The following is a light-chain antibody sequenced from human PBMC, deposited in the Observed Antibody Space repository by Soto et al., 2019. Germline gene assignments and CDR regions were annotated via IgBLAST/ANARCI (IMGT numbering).Light chain of an antibody. CDR2: DVN. CDR1: SSDVAAHDH. J-gene: IGLJ1*01. V-gene: IGLV2-11*01. CDR3: ESVAAMSRYV. Sequence: QSALTQPRSVSGSPGQSVTISCTGTSSDVAAHDHVTWYQQHPRKAPKLMIHDVNQRPSGVPEHLSGHKYGNTASLTNSRAQPEHEADYCCESVAAMSRYVFGTATKLPVL.